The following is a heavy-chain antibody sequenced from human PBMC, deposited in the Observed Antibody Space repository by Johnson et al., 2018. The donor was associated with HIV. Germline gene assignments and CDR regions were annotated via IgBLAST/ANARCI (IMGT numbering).Heavy chain of an antibody. V-gene: IGHV3-66*01. D-gene: IGHD5-12*01. J-gene: IGHJ3*02. Sequence: MLLVESGGGLVQPGGSLRLSCAVSGFSVSYNYMSWVRQAPGKGLEWVSILHRDGTTYYADSVKGRFTISRDNSKNTLYLQMKRLRVEDTAVYYCARDDLDNSGYLMAFDMWGQGTMVTVSS. CDR2: LHRDGTT. CDR1: GFSVSYNY. CDR3: ARDDLDNSGYLMAFDM.